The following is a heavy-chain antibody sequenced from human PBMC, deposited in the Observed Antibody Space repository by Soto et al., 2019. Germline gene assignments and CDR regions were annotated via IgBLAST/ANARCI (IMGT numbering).Heavy chain of an antibody. J-gene: IGHJ4*02. CDR2: INAGNGDA. CDR1: GYTFTSYA. D-gene: IGHD6-13*01. CDR3: ARLRSTSWYASFDY. V-gene: IGHV1-3*01. Sequence: EASVKVSCKASGYTFTSYAMHWVRQAPGQRLEWMGWINAGNGDARYSQKFQGRVTITRDTSASTAYMELSSLRSEDTAVYYCARLRSTSWYASFDYWGQGTLVTVSS.